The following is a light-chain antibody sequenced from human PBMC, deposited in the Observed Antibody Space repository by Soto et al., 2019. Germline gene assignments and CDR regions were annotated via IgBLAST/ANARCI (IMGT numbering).Light chain of an antibody. J-gene: IGKJ5*01. CDR1: QSVSSN. V-gene: IGKV3D-15*01. CDR2: GAS. CDR3: QQYNNWPLT. Sequence: ESVLIQPPGTLSLSTGERATLSCRASQSVSSNLAWYQQKPGQAPRLLISGASTRATGVPARFSGSGSGTEFTLTITSLQSEDFAVYCCQQYNNWPLTFGPGTLLEIK.